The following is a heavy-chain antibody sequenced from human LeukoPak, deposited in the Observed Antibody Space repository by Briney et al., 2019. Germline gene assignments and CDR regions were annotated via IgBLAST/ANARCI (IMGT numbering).Heavy chain of an antibody. CDR2: IYYSGST. CDR3: ARRLKPMFSFASYFHY. J-gene: IGHJ4*02. Sequence: PSETLSLTCSVSGDSISGNYWSWMRQPPGKGLEWIGYIYYSGSTYYNPSLTSRVTISVDTSKNQFSLKLSSVTAADTAVYYCARRLKPMFSFASYFHYWGQGTLVTVSS. V-gene: IGHV4-59*08. D-gene: IGHD3-10*02. CDR1: GDSISGNY.